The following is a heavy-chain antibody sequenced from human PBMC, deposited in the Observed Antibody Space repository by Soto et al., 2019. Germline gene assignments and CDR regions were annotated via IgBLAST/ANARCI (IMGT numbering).Heavy chain of an antibody. CDR3: SGCSGGACHQNYGMDV. V-gene: IGHV3-21*01. CDR1: GFTFSSCT. CDR2: ISPSTSHI. J-gene: IGHJ6*02. Sequence: EVHLVESGGGLVKPGGSLRLSCAVSGFTFSSCTMNWVRQAPGKGLEWVSSISPSTSHIYYADSVKGRFTISRDNAKTSPFLKMNSLRAEDTAVYYCSGCSGGACHQNYGMDVWGQGTTVNVSS. D-gene: IGHD2-15*01.